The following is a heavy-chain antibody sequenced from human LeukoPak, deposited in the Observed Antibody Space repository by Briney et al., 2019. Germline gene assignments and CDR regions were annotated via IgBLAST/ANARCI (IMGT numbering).Heavy chain of an antibody. CDR3: ASSRPNFGDYESAFDI. Sequence: GGSLRLSCAASGFTFSSYSMNWVRQAPGKGLEWVSSISSSSSYIYYADSVKGRFTISRDNAKNSLYLQMNGLRAEDTAVYYCASSRPNFGDYESAFDIWGRGTMVTVSS. D-gene: IGHD4-17*01. CDR1: GFTFSSYS. V-gene: IGHV3-21*01. CDR2: ISSSSSYI. J-gene: IGHJ3*02.